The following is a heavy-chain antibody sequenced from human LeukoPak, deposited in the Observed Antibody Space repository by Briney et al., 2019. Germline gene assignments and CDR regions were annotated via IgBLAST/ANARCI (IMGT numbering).Heavy chain of an antibody. CDR2: ISSSSSYI. Sequence: GGSLRLSCAASGFTFSSFSMNWVRQAPGKGLEWVSSISSSSSYIYYADSVKGRFTISRDNSKNTLYLQMNSLRAEDTAVYYCARTLGPQLLWFGSGGMDVWGQGTTVTVSS. D-gene: IGHD3-10*01. J-gene: IGHJ6*02. CDR3: ARTLGPQLLWFGSGGMDV. CDR1: GFTFSSFS. V-gene: IGHV3-21*04.